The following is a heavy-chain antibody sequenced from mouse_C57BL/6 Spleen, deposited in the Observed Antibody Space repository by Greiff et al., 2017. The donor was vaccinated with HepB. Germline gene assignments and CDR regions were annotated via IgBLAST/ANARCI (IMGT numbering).Heavy chain of an antibody. Sequence: QVQLQQSGAELVKPGASVKISCKASGYAFSSYWMNWVKQRPGKGLEWIGQIYPGDGDTNYNGKFKGKATLTADKSSSTAYMQLSSLTSEDSAVYFCARDPNYYGSSPYYFDYWGQGTTLTVSS. J-gene: IGHJ2*01. CDR2: IYPGDGDT. CDR3: ARDPNYYGSSPYYFDY. D-gene: IGHD1-1*01. CDR1: GYAFSSYW. V-gene: IGHV1-80*01.